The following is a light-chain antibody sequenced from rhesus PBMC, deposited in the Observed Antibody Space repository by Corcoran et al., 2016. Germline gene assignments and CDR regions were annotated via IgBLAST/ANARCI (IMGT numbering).Light chain of an antibody. CDR2: GAA. V-gene: IGKV3-42*03. CDR3: QQYNNWPRP. CDR1: QSVSSS. Sequence: EIVMTQSPATLSLSPGDRATHSCRASQSVSSSLAWYQQKPGQAPRPPIFGAARRDTGIPDRFSGSGSGTEFTLTISSLEPEDFASYYYQQYNNWPRPFGQGTKVEI. J-gene: IGKJ1*01.